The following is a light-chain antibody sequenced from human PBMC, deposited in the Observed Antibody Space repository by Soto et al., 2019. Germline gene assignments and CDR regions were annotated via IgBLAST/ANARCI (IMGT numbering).Light chain of an antibody. J-gene: IGKJ4*01. CDR2: DAS. Sequence: EIVLTQSPPTLSLSPGERATLSCRASQSVDSHLTWYQQKPGQAPRLLIYDASNRDTGIPARFSGSGSGTDFTLTISSLKPEDFAVYFCQQRTNWRLTFGGGTKVEIK. CDR3: QQRTNWRLT. CDR1: QSVDSH. V-gene: IGKV3-11*01.